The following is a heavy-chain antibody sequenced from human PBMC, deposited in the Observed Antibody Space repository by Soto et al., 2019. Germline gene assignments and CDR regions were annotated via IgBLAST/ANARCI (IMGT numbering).Heavy chain of an antibody. D-gene: IGHD1-1*01. Sequence: GASVKVSCKASHYSFTTFGVSWVRQAPGQGLEWMGWISGHNGDTIYAQKFQGRVTMTTDTSTSTAYMELRSLSTDDTAVYYCARDSGWVSGTSGFYYWGQGTPVTV. CDR2: ISGHNGDT. CDR1: HYSFTTFG. V-gene: IGHV1-18*01. J-gene: IGHJ4*02. CDR3: ARDSGWVSGTSGFYY.